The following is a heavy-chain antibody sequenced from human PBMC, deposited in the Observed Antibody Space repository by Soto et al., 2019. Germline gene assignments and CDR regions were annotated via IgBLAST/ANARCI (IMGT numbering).Heavy chain of an antibody. J-gene: IGHJ4*02. V-gene: IGHV3-7*01. CDR1: GFTFSSYW. Sequence: GESLKISCAASGFTFSSYWMSWVRQAPGKGLEWVANIKQDGSEKYYVDSVKGRFTISRDNAKNSLYLQMNSLRAEDTAVYYCARPRGCSSTSCPNFDYWGQGTLVTVSS. CDR3: ARPRGCSSTSCPNFDY. D-gene: IGHD2-2*01. CDR2: IKQDGSEK.